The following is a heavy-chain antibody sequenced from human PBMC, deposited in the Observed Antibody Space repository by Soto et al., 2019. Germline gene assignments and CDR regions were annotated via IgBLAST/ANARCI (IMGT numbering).Heavy chain of an antibody. V-gene: IGHV1-18*01. J-gene: IGHJ4*02. D-gene: IGHD6-13*01. CDR2: ISAYNGDT. Sequence: QVQLVQSGAEVKKPGASVKVSCKASGYTFTSYGITWVRQAPGQGLEWMGWISAYNGDTHYAQNLKDRVTMTTDASTSTAYVEVRSLRSDDTAVYYCARGASSLPGFYWGQGTLVTVSS. CDR3: ARGASSLPGFY. CDR1: GYTFTSYG.